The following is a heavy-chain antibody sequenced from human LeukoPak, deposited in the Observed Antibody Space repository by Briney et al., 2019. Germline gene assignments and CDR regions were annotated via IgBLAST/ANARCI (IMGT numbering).Heavy chain of an antibody. CDR3: ASLRGFGYAWYFDL. CDR1: GFAFSDYG. V-gene: IGHV3-48*01. J-gene: IGHJ2*01. D-gene: IGHD3-16*01. Sequence: GGSLRLSCAASGFAFSDYGMNWVRQAPGQGLEWVSYISSSSTTIYYADSVRGRFTISRDNGRNSLYLQMNSLRAEDTGLYSCASLRGFGYAWYFDLWGRGTLVTVSS. CDR2: ISSSSTTI.